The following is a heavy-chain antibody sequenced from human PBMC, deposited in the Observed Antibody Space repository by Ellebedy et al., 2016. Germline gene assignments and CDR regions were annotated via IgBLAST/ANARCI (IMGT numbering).Heavy chain of an antibody. J-gene: IGHJ5*02. CDR2: ISGSGGST. CDR1: GFTFSSYA. D-gene: IGHD3-3*01. Sequence: GESLKISCAASGFTFSSYAMSWVRQAPGKGLEWVSAISGSGGSTYYADSVKGRFTISRDNAKNSLYLQMNSLRAEDTAVYYCASGRFGGWPWGQGTLVTVSS. CDR3: ASGRFGGWP. V-gene: IGHV3-23*01.